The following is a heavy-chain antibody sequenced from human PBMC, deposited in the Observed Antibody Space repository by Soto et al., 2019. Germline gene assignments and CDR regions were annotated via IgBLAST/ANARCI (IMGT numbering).Heavy chain of an antibody. Sequence: SVKVSCKTSGFTFTSSAVQWVRQIRGQGLEWIGWIVVGSGNAKYAQKFQQRVTITRDKSTNTAYLEVTSLRPGDTAVYYCTVDTYGPDYCGQGTLVTVYS. CDR1: GFTFTSSA. CDR3: TVDTYGPDY. V-gene: IGHV1-58*01. J-gene: IGHJ4*02. D-gene: IGHD2-8*01. CDR2: IVVGSGNA.